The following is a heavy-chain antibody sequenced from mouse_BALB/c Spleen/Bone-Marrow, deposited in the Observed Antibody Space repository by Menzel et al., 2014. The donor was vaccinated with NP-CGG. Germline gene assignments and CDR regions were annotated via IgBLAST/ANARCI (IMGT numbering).Heavy chain of an antibody. CDR2: ISCYNGAT. V-gene: IGHV1S34*01. CDR3: ARPIYYDSWFAY. J-gene: IGHJ3*01. Sequence: LVKTGASVKISCKASGYSFTGYYIHWVKQSHGKSLEWIGYISCYNGATSYNQKFKGKATFTVDTSSSTAYVQFNSLTSEDSAVYYGARPIYYDSWFAYWGQGLWSLSLQ. CDR1: GYSFTGYY. D-gene: IGHD2-4*01.